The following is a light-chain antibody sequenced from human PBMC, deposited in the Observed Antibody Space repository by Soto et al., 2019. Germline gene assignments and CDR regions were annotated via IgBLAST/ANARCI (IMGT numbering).Light chain of an antibody. CDR1: QSISSY. J-gene: IGKJ2*01. CDR3: QQIYSTPHT. CDR2: AAS. V-gene: IGKV1-39*01. Sequence: DIQMTQSPSSLSASVGDRVTITCRASQSISSYLNWYQQKPGKAPKLLIYAASSLQSGVPSRFSGSGSGTDFTLTISSLQPEDFATYYCQQIYSTPHTCGQGTKLEIK.